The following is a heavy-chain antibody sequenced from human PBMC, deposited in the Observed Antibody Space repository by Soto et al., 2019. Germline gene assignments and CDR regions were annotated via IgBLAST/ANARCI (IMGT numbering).Heavy chain of an antibody. V-gene: IGHV1-18*01. CDR1: GYTFTNYG. CDR3: ARDRGSYALDY. J-gene: IGHJ4*02. CDR2: FSAYNGNT. D-gene: IGHD1-26*01. Sequence: QVQLVQSGAEVKKPGASVKVSCKASGYTFTNYGVIWVRQAPGQGLEWMGWFSAYNGNTNYARKLLGRVTMTTDTSTSIAYMELRSLRSDDTAVYYCARDRGSYALDYWGQGTLVPVSS.